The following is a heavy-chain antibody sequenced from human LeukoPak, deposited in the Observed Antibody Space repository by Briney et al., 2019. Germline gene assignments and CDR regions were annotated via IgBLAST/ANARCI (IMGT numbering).Heavy chain of an antibody. V-gene: IGHV3-43*02. D-gene: IGHD3-22*01. CDR2: NSGDGGST. CDR1: GFTFDDYA. J-gene: IGHJ4*02. CDR3: AKEIGDSSGYSSSFDY. Sequence: GGSLRLTCAASGFTFDDYAMHWVRQAPGKGLEWISLNSGDGGSTYYADSVKGRFTISSDNSKNSLYLQMNSLRTEDTALYYCAKEIGDSSGYSSSFDYWGQGTLVTVSS.